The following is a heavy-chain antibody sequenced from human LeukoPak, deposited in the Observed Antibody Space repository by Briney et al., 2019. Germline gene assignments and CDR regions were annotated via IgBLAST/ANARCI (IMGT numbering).Heavy chain of an antibody. CDR1: GFTFSSYW. V-gene: IGHV3-7*01. D-gene: IGHD6-6*01. J-gene: IGHJ6*03. Sequence: GGSLRLSCAASGFTFSSYWMSWVRQAPGKGLEWVANIKQDGSEKYYVDSVKGRFTISRDNAKNSLYLQMNSLRAEDTAVYYCARTVARQLVLRYYYYYMDVWGKGTTVTVSS. CDR3: ARTVARQLVLRYYYYYMDV. CDR2: IKQDGSEK.